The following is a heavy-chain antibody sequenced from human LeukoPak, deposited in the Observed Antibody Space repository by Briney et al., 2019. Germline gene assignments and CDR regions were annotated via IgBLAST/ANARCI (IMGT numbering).Heavy chain of an antibody. CDR2: IWYDGSNK. J-gene: IGHJ4*02. V-gene: IGHV3-33*06. CDR3: AKAAPSIAARLSYFDY. CDR1: GFTFSSYG. D-gene: IGHD6-6*01. Sequence: PGGSLRLSCAASGFTFSSYGMHWVRQAPGKGLEWVAVIWYDGSNKYYADSVKGRFTISRDNSKNTLYLQMNSLRAEDTAVYYCAKAAPSIAARLSYFDYWGQGTLVTVSS.